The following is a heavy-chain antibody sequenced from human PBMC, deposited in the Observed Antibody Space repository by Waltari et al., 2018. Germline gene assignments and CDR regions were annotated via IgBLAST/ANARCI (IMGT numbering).Heavy chain of an antibody. CDR3: VRHVSGYTRATFDV. V-gene: IGHV3-66*04. Sequence: EVRLVESGGGLVQPGRSLRLSCAASGSPVTTNSMRWVRQAPGKGLEWVSLINSNGGTYYADSVKDRFTISRDNSKNTLGLQMNSLRAEDTAVYYCVRHVSGYTRATFDVWGQGTTVTVSS. D-gene: IGHD5-12*01. CDR1: GSPVTTNS. J-gene: IGHJ6*02. CDR2: INSNGGT.